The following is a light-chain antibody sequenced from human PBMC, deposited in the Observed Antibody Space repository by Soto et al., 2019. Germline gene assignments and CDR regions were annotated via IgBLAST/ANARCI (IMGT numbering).Light chain of an antibody. CDR1: QSVNSY. CDR3: QQRCTWPLT. V-gene: IGKV3-11*01. CDR2: DAS. J-gene: IGKJ4*01. Sequence: EIVLTQSPATLSLSPGERATLSCRASQSVNSYLAWYQQKPGQAPRLLIYDASNRATGIPARFSGSGSGTDFTLTISSFEPEDVAVYYCQQRCTWPLTFAGGTKVEIK.